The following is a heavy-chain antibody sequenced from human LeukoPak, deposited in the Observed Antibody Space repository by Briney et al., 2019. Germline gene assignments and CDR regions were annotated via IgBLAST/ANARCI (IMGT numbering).Heavy chain of an antibody. Sequence: PSETLSLTCAVYGGSFSGYYWSWIRQPPGKGLEWIGEINHSGSTNYNPSLKGRVTISVDTSKNQFSLKLSSVTAADTAVYYCARFVRIAARPRWFDPWGQGTLVTVSS. CDR1: GGSFSGYY. V-gene: IGHV4-34*01. D-gene: IGHD6-6*01. CDR2: INHSGST. J-gene: IGHJ5*02. CDR3: ARFVRIAARPRWFDP.